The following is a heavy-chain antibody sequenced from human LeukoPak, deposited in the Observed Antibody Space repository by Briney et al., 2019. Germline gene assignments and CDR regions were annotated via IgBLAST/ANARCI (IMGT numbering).Heavy chain of an antibody. D-gene: IGHD6-19*01. CDR2: MTHDEKNR. V-gene: IGHV3-30*03. CDR1: GFTFSSYA. CDR3: ARGQGSGWSYFDY. J-gene: IGHJ4*02. Sequence: GGSLRLSCAASGFTFSSYAMHWVRQAPGKGLEWVAVMTHDEKNRDYIESVKGRFTISRDNSKNTLYLQMNSLRAEDTTVYYCARGQGSGWSYFDYWGQGTLVTVSS.